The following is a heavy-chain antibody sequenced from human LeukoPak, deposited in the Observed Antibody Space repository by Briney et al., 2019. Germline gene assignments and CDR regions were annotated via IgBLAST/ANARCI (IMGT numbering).Heavy chain of an antibody. CDR2: IELDGSKR. J-gene: IGHJ4*02. CDR3: ARDGPVATINC. Sequence: GGSLRLSCAASGFIFSSYWMSWVRQAPGKGLEWVATIELDGSKRSYVDSVKGRFTISRDNAKNSPYLQMNSLRAEDTAVYYCARDGPVATINCWGQGTLVTVSS. CDR1: GFIFSSYW. D-gene: IGHD5-12*01. V-gene: IGHV3-7*01.